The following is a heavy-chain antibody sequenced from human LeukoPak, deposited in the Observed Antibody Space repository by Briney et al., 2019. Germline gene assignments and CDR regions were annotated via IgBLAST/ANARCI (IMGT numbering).Heavy chain of an antibody. V-gene: IGHV3-48*04. J-gene: IGHJ4*02. CDR2: ISSSSSTI. D-gene: IGHD5-18*01. CDR1: GFSFSSYS. Sequence: GGSLRLSCAASGFSFSSYSMNWVRQAPGKGLEWVSYISSSSSTIYYADSVKGRFTISRDNAKNSLYLQMNSLRAEDTAVYYCASLRGYNFGPFDYWGQGTLVTVSS. CDR3: ASLRGYNFGPFDY.